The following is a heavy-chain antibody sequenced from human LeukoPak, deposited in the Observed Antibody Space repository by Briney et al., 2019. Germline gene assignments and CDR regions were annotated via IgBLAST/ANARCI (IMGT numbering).Heavy chain of an antibody. Sequence: AGGSLRLSCAASGFTFSSYGMHWVRQAPGKGLEWVAVISYDGSNKYYADSVKGRFTISRDNSKNTLYLQMNSLRGEDTAVYYCAKEGRCSGGSCYWSQHWGQGTLVTVTS. D-gene: IGHD2-15*01. V-gene: IGHV3-30*18. J-gene: IGHJ1*01. CDR1: GFTFSSYG. CDR2: ISYDGSNK. CDR3: AKEGRCSGGSCYWSQH.